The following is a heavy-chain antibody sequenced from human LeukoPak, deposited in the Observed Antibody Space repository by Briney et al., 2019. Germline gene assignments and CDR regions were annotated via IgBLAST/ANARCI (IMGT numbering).Heavy chain of an antibody. CDR1: GFTFSDAW. J-gene: IGHJ6*02. CDR3: TTDRIVVVTLYYYYGMDV. D-gene: IGHD3-22*01. Sequence: GGSLRLSCEGSGFTFSDAWMNWVRQAPGKGLEWVGRMKSRGSGGTTDYAAPVKGRFTISRDDSKNTLYLQMNSLKTEDTAVYYCTTDRIVVVTLYYYYGMDVWGQGTTVTVSS. V-gene: IGHV3-15*01. CDR2: MKSRGSGGTT.